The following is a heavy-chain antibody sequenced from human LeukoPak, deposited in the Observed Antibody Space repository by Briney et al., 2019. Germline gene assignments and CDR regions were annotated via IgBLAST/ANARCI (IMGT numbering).Heavy chain of an antibody. CDR2: INHSGST. V-gene: IGHV4-39*01. J-gene: IGHJ4*02. D-gene: IGHD1-26*01. CDR3: ARHIYGSYDY. CDR1: GGSISSGGYY. Sequence: SETLSLTCTVSGGSISSGGYYWSWIRQPPGKGLEWIGEINHSGSTNYNPSLKSRVTISVDTSKNQFSLKLSSVTAADTAVYYCARHIYGSYDYWGQGTLVTVSS.